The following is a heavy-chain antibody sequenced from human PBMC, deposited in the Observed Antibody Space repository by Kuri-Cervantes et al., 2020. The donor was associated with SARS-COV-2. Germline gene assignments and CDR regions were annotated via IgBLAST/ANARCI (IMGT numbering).Heavy chain of an antibody. CDR2: ISSSGSTI. CDR3: ARGTNLYYGSGSYPAPYYYYGMDV. V-gene: IGHV3-11*01. Sequence: GGSLRLSCAVSGFTFSDYYMSWIRQAPGKGLEWVSYISSSGSTIYYADSVKGRFTIPRDNAKNSLYLQMNSLRAEDTAVYYCARGTNLYYGSGSYPAPYYYYGMDVWGQGTTVTVSS. D-gene: IGHD3-10*01. J-gene: IGHJ6*02. CDR1: GFTFSDYY.